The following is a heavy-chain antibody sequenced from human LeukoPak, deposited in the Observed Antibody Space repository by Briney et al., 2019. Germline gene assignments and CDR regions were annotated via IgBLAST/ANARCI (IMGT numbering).Heavy chain of an antibody. D-gene: IGHD4-17*01. V-gene: IGHV3-15*01. CDR2: IKSKTGGGTA. Sequence: GGSLRLSPAASGFTFSKAWMSWVRQAPGKGLEWVGSIKSKTGGGTADYAAPVKGRFTLSRDDSKNTLSLQMNNLKAEDTAVYYCTDLGDYGVGWGQGTLVTVSS. CDR1: GFTFSKAW. J-gene: IGHJ4*02. CDR3: TDLGDYGVG.